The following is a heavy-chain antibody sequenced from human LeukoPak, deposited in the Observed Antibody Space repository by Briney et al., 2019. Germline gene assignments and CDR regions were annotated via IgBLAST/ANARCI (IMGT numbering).Heavy chain of an antibody. V-gene: IGHV4-59*11. CDR1: GGSISNHY. J-gene: IGHJ6*03. CDR3: AGGGLAAWLQYYYSVYMDV. Sequence: PSETLSLTCTVSGGSISNHYWSWIRQPPGKGLEWIGNIYSSGSTNYSPSLRSGVTMSVDTSKNQFSLRLSSVTAADAAVYLRAGGGLAAWLQYYYSVYMDVGGKGTSVSVSS. CDR2: IYSSGST. D-gene: IGHD4-11*01.